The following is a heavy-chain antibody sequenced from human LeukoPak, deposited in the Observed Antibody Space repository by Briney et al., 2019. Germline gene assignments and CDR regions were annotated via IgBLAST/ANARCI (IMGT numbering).Heavy chain of an antibody. V-gene: IGHV4-59*02. J-gene: IGHJ6*03. CDR3: ARNGFRTYCGDGCYSDYMDV. Sequence: SETLSLTCTVSGGSVSGDSWTWIRQPAGKGLEWIGYIYYTGGTNYNPSLKSRVAMSVGTSKNQFSLKLTSVTAADTAVYYCARNGFRTYCGDGCYSDYMDVWGQGTTVTVAS. CDR1: GGSVSGDS. D-gene: IGHD2-21*02. CDR2: IYYTGGT.